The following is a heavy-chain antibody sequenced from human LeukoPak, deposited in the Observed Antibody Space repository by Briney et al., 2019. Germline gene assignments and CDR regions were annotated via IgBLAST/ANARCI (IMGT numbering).Heavy chain of an antibody. D-gene: IGHD3-10*01. CDR3: AKDMVRGVNSGFDY. CDR2: ISDSGGST. CDR1: GFTFSSYA. Sequence: GGSLRLSCAASGFTFSSYAMSWVRQAPGKGLDWVSGISDSGGSTYYTDSVKGRFTISRDNSKNTLYLQMNSLRAEDTAVYYCAKDMVRGVNSGFDYWGQGTLVTVSS. J-gene: IGHJ4*02. V-gene: IGHV3-23*01.